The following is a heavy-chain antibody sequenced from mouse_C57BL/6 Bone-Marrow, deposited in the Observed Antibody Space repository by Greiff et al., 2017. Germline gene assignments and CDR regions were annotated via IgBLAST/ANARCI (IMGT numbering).Heavy chain of an antibody. Sequence: QVQLQQPGAELVRPGSSVKLSCKASGYPFTSYWMDWVKQRPGQGLEWIGNLYPSDSETHYNQKFKDKATLTVDKSSSTAYMQLSSPTSEDSAVYYCARRDYGYEGFAYWGQGTLVTVSA. CDR3: ARRDYGYEGFAY. CDR1: GYPFTSYW. D-gene: IGHD2-2*01. J-gene: IGHJ3*01. V-gene: IGHV1-61*01. CDR2: LYPSDSET.